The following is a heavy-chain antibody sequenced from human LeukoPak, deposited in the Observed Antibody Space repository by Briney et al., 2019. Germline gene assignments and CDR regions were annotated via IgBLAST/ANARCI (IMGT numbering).Heavy chain of an antibody. J-gene: IGHJ6*02. D-gene: IGHD4-17*01. CDR1: GYTLTELS. CDR2: FDPEDGET. Sequence: ASVKVSCKVSGYTLTELSMHWVRQAPGKGLEWMGGFDPEDGETIYAQKFQGRVTMTEDTSTDTAYMELSSLRSEDTAVYYCATVPYGDPRYYYYGMDVWGQGTTVTVSS. V-gene: IGHV1-24*01. CDR3: ATVPYGDPRYYYYGMDV.